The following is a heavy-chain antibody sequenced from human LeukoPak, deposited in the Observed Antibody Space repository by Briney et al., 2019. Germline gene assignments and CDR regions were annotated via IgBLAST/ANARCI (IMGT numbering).Heavy chain of an antibody. CDR2: IYYSGST. CDR3: ARDYDYYDSTGRFDY. CDR1: GGSISGYY. V-gene: IGHV4-59*12. Sequence: PSETLSLTCTVSGGSISGYYWTWIRQPPGKGLEWIGFIYYSGSTNYNPSLKSRVTISVDTAKNQFSLRLSSVTAADTAVYYCARDYDYYDSTGRFDYWGQGTQVTVSS. D-gene: IGHD3-22*01. J-gene: IGHJ4*02.